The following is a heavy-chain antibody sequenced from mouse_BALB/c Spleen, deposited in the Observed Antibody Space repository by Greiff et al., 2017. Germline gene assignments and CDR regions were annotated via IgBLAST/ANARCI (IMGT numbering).Heavy chain of an antibody. D-gene: IGHD2-14*01. CDR1: GFTFSDYY. V-gene: IGHV5-4*02. CDR2: ISDGGSYT. J-gene: IGHJ3*01. Sequence: EVKLVESGGGLVKPGGSLKLSCAASGFTFSDYYMYWVRQTPEKRLEWVATISDGGSYTYYPDSVKGRFTISRDNAKNNLYLQMSSLKSEDTAMYYCARDRYDGAWFAYWGQGTLVTVSA. CDR3: ARDRYDGAWFAY.